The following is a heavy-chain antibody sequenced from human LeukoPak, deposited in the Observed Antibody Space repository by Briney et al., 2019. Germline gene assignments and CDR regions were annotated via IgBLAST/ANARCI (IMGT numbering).Heavy chain of an antibody. V-gene: IGHV3-23*01. Sequence: GGSLRLSCAASGFTFSSYAMSWVRQAPGKGLEWVSAISGSGGSTYYADSVKGRFAISRDNSKNTLYLQMNSLRAEDTAVYYCAKDLEGQYYYDSSGFHYWGQGTLVTVSS. J-gene: IGHJ4*02. CDR2: ISGSGGST. CDR1: GFTFSSYA. CDR3: AKDLEGQYYYDSSGFHY. D-gene: IGHD3-22*01.